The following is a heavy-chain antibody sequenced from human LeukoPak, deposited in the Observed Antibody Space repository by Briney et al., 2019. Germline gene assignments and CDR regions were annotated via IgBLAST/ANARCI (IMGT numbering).Heavy chain of an antibody. D-gene: IGHD6-19*01. CDR3: VNSSPGGGWLVSGNFDY. J-gene: IGHJ4*02. CDR2: IYYSGST. Sequence: SETLSLTCTVSGGSISSSSYYWGWIRQPPGKGLEWIGSIYYSGSTYYNPSLKSRATISVDTSKNQFSLKLSSVTAADTAVYYCVNSSPGGGWLVSGNFDYWGQGTLVTVSS. V-gene: IGHV4-39*01. CDR1: GGSISSSSYY.